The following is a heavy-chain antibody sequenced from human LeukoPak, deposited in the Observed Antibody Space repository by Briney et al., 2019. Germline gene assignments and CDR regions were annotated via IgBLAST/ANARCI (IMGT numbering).Heavy chain of an antibody. V-gene: IGHV4-59*08. Sequence: PSATLSLTCTVSGGSISSYYWSWIRQPPGKGLEWNGLIYYSGSTNYNPSLKSRVTISVDTSKNQFSLKLSSVTAADTAVYYCARSGGYDYTNTPNWFDPWGQGTLVTVSS. CDR1: GGSISSYY. J-gene: IGHJ5*02. CDR3: ARSGGYDYTNTPNWFDP. CDR2: IYYSGST. D-gene: IGHD5-18*01.